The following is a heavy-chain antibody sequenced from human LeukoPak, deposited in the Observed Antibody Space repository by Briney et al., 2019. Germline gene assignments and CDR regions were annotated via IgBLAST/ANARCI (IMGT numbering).Heavy chain of an antibody. J-gene: IGHJ4*02. CDR2: IYYSGST. V-gene: IGHV4-59*08. CDR1: GDSISDYY. CDR3: ARHNYGDYFPALSLDY. D-gene: IGHD4-17*01. Sequence: SETLSLTCTVSGDSISDYYWSWIRQPPGKGLEWIGYIYYSGSTNYNPSLKSRVTISVDTSKNQFSLKLRSETAADTPVYYCARHNYGDYFPALSLDYWGQGTLVTVSS.